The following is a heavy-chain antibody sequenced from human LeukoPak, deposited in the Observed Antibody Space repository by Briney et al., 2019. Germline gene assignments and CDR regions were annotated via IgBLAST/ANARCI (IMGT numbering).Heavy chain of an antibody. CDR1: GGTFSSYA. D-gene: IGHD3-3*01. CDR3: ATTRTVWSGYYTAFDY. Sequence: ASVKVSCKASGGTFSSYAISWVRQAPGQGLEWMGGIIPIFGTANYAQKFQGRVTITTDGSTSTAYMELSSLRSEDTAVYYCATTRTVWSGYYTAFDYWGQGTLVTVSS. CDR2: IIPIFGTA. V-gene: IGHV1-69*05. J-gene: IGHJ4*02.